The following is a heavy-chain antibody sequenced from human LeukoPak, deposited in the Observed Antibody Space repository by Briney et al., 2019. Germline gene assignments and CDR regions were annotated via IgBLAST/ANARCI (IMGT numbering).Heavy chain of an antibody. CDR2: IIPIFGTA. CDR1: GGTFGSYA. D-gene: IGHD1-26*01. V-gene: IGHV1-69*13. Sequence: ASVKVSCKASGGTFGSYAISWVRQAPGQGLEWMGGIIPIFGTANYAQKFQGRVTITADESTSTAYMELSSLRSEDTAVYYCARAVGATNSILDYWGQGTLVTVSS. CDR3: ARAVGATNSILDY. J-gene: IGHJ4*02.